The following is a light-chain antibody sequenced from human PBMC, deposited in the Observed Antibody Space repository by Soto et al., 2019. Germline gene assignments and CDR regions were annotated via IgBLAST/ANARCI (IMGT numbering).Light chain of an antibody. CDR1: QSVSSY. V-gene: IGKV3-15*01. Sequence: IVLTQSPATLSLSPGERATLSCRASQSVSSYLAWYQQNLGQAPRLLIYGASTRATGIPARFSGSGSGTEFTLTISSLQSEDFAVYYCQQYNNWPRTFGQGTKVDIK. J-gene: IGKJ1*01. CDR2: GAS. CDR3: QQYNNWPRT.